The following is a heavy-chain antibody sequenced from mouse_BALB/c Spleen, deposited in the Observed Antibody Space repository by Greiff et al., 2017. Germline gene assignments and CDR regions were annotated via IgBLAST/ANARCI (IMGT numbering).Heavy chain of an antibody. V-gene: IGHV2-9*02. CDR2: IWAGGST. CDR3: AISWYYAMDY. CDR1: GFSLTSYG. Sequence: VQLKESGPGLVAPSQSLSITCTVSGFSLTSYGVHWVRQPPGKGLEWLGVIWAGGSTNYNSALMSRLSISKDNSKSQVFLKMNSLQTDDTAMYYCAISWYYAMDYWGQGTSVTVSS. J-gene: IGHJ4*01.